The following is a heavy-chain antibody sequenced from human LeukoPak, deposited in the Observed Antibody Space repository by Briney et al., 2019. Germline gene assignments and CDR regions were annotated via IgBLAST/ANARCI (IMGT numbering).Heavy chain of an antibody. CDR1: GGTFSSYA. D-gene: IGHD1-26*01. CDR3: ARDLRWGRIVGGSGDDY. CDR2: IIPIFGTA. J-gene: IGHJ4*02. Sequence: GASVTVSCKASGGTFSSYAISWVRQAPGQGLEWMGGIIPIFGTANYAQKFQGRVTITADESTSTAYMELSSLRSEDTAVYYCARDLRWGRIVGGSGDDYWGQGTLVTVSS. V-gene: IGHV1-69*13.